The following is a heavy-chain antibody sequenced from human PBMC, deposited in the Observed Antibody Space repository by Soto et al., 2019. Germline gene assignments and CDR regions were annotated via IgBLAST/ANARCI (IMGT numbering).Heavy chain of an antibody. D-gene: IGHD3-10*01. CDR3: AASYGSGYRAFDY. Sequence: QVQFVQSGAEVKRPGASVKVSCKASGDTFSFYSINWVRQAPGLGLEWMGRVNPILSMSNYAQRFQGRVTMTADKSTSPAYMELSGMTSEDTAMYYCAASYGSGYRAFDYWGQGALVTVSS. CDR1: GDTFSFYS. CDR2: VNPILSMS. J-gene: IGHJ4*02. V-gene: IGHV1-69*04.